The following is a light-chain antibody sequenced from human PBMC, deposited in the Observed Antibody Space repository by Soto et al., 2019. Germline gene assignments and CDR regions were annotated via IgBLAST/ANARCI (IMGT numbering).Light chain of an antibody. CDR1: QALDKG. CDR3: QQHSSYWT. CDR2: RSS. V-gene: IGKV1-5*01. Sequence: ILMRQSPSSLSASVGDRVTITCRASQALDKGLAWYQQKPGKAPNLLIYRSSTLREGVPSRFSGFGSGTEYILTITDLLSDDFATYYCQQHSSYWTFGEGTVVEMK. J-gene: IGKJ4*02.